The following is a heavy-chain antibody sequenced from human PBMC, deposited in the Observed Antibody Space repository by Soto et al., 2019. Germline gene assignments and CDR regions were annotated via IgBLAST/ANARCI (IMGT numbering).Heavy chain of an antibody. CDR3: ARHEGNGNVWPLDY. V-gene: IGHV4-39*01. Sequence: CTVSGDSIGTTHSYWAWIRQSPGKGLEWIGNIHYSGSTYYMPSLRSRVTLSVDTSKNQFSLRLTSVTAEDTAVYYCARHEGNGNVWPLDYWGQGILVTVSS. CDR1: GDSIGTTHSY. CDR2: IHYSGST. D-gene: IGHD2-8*01. J-gene: IGHJ4*02.